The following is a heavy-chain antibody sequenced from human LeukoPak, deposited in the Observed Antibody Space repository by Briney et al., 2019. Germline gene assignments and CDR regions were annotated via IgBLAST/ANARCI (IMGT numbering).Heavy chain of an antibody. Sequence: PGRSLRLSCAASGFTFSSYAMHWVRQAPGKGVEWGAVISYDGSNKNYADSVKGRFTISTHNSKTTLYLQMNSPRAEHPAVYYCARLRGGVFYYWGQGTLVTVSS. CDR3: ARLRGGVFYY. CDR1: GFTFSSYA. D-gene: IGHD3-10*01. V-gene: IGHV3-30-3*01. J-gene: IGHJ4*02. CDR2: ISYDGSNK.